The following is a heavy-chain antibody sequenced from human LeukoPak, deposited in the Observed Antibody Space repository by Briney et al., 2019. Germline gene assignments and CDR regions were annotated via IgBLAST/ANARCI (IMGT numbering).Heavy chain of an antibody. Sequence: SETLSLXCTVSGGSISSGSYYWSWIRQPAGKGLEWIGRIYTSGITNYNPSLKSRVTISVDTSKNQFSLKLSSVTAADTAVYYCARGGVVREWLSDGFDYWGQGTLVTVSS. CDR1: GGSISSGSYY. J-gene: IGHJ4*02. CDR3: ARGGVVREWLSDGFDY. V-gene: IGHV4-61*02. D-gene: IGHD3-3*01. CDR2: IYTSGIT.